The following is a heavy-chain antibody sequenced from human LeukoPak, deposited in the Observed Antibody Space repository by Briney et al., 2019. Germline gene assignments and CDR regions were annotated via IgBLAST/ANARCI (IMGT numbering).Heavy chain of an antibody. CDR1: GFTFSSYT. Sequence: PGGSLRLSCTASGFTFSSYTMHWVRQAPGKGLEWVAVISYDGSNKYYADSVKGRFTISRDNAKNSLYLQMNSLRAEDTAVYYCARVRGSGWYWWFDPWGQGTLVTVSS. CDR3: ARVRGSGWYWWFDP. V-gene: IGHV3-30*04. D-gene: IGHD6-19*01. J-gene: IGHJ5*02. CDR2: ISYDGSNK.